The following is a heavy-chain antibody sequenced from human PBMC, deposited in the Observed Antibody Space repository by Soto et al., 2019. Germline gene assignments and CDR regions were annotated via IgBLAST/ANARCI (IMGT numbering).Heavy chain of an antibody. CDR2: INPSGGST. J-gene: IGHJ5*02. Sequence: SVKVCCKATGYTFTSYYMHWLLQAPGQGLEWMGIINPSGGSTSYAQKFQGRVTMTRDTSTSTVYMELSSLRSEDTAVYYCARVGYSSSQTFDPWGQGTLVTVSS. V-gene: IGHV1-46*01. CDR1: GYTFTSYY. D-gene: IGHD6-13*01. CDR3: ARVGYSSSQTFDP.